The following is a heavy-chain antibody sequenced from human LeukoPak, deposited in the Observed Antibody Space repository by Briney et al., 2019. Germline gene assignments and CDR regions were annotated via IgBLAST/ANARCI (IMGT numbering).Heavy chain of an antibody. CDR1: GGSFSGYY. CDR3: ARGIVVVPARQQRSFDY. V-gene: IGHV4-34*01. CDR2: INHSGST. D-gene: IGHD2-2*01. J-gene: IGHJ4*02. Sequence: PSETLSLTCAVYGGSFSGYYWSWIRQPPGKGLEWIGEINHSGSTNYNPSLKSRVTISVDTSKNQFSLKLSSVTAADTAVYYCARGIVVVPARQQRSFDYWGQGTLVTVSS.